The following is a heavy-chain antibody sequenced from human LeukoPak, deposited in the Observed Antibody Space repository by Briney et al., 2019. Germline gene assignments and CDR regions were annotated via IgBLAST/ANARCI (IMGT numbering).Heavy chain of an antibody. D-gene: IGHD2/OR15-2a*01. CDR2: IYYSGST. CDR1: GGSISSYY. Sequence: NSSETLSLTCTVSGGSISSYYWSWIRQPPGKGLEWIGYIYYSGSTNYNPPLKSRVTISVDTSKNQFSLKLSSVTAADTAVYYCARTPFRDYFDYWGQGTLVTVSS. J-gene: IGHJ4*02. CDR3: ARTPFRDYFDY. V-gene: IGHV4-59*01.